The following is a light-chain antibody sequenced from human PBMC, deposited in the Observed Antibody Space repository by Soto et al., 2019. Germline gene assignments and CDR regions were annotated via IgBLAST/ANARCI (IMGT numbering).Light chain of an antibody. CDR2: GAS. V-gene: IGKV3-20*01. Sequence: EIVLTQSPGTLSLSPGERATLSCRASQSVGSSYLAWYQQRPGQAPRLLIYGASSRATGIPARFSGSGSGTDFNLTISRLEPEDFAVYYCHQYGTSPYTFGQGTKLEIK. J-gene: IGKJ2*01. CDR3: HQYGTSPYT. CDR1: QSVGSSY.